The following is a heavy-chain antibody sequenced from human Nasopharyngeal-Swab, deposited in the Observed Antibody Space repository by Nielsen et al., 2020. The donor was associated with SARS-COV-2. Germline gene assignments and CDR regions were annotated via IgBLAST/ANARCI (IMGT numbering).Heavy chain of an antibody. V-gene: IGHV4-59*11. CDR1: GASIDSHP. J-gene: IGHJ5*02. D-gene: IGHD1-26*01. Sequence: SETLSLTFTISGASIDSHPWSWIRQPPGRGLEWIGYLSNLWGPNFNPSLKSRVIMSLDTSKNQLSLKLISVTSADTAIYYCARSRHCGRFLSPDDPWGQGTLVTVSS. CDR3: ARSRHCGRFLSPDDP. CDR2: LSNLWGP.